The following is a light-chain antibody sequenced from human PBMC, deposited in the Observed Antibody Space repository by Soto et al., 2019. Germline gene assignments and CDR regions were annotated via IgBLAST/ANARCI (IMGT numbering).Light chain of an antibody. CDR2: GAF. Sequence: EIVMTQSPATLSVSPGERATLSCRASQSISSDLAWYQQKPGQAPRLFIYGAFTRATGIPARISGSGSGTEFTLTISSLQSEDVAVYYCQQYNNWPWTFGQGTKVEIK. CDR3: QQYNNWPWT. CDR1: QSISSD. J-gene: IGKJ1*01. V-gene: IGKV3-15*01.